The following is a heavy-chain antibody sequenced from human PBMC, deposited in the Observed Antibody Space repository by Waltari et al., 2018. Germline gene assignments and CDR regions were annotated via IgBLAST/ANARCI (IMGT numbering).Heavy chain of an antibody. CDR1: GYTFTSYA. V-gene: IGHV1-3*01. Sequence: QVQLVQSGAEVKKPGASVKVSCKASGYTFTSYAMHWVRQAPVQRLEWMGWINAGNGNTKYSQKFQGRVTITRDTSASTAYMELSSLRSEDTAVYYCASQGSTSFPSGDYWGQGTLVIVSS. J-gene: IGHJ4*02. CDR2: INAGNGNT. D-gene: IGHD2-2*01. CDR3: ASQGSTSFPSGDY.